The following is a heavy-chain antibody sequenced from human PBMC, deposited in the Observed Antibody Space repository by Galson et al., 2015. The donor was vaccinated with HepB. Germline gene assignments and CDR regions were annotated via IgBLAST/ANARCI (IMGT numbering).Heavy chain of an antibody. CDR3: TRWAGQWLLDY. V-gene: IGHV3-7*03. CDR2: INPDGSEG. CDR1: GFTFSGYW. Sequence: SLRLSCAASGFTFSGYWMSWARRAPGKGLEWVANINPDGSEGNYVDSVKGRFTISRDNAKNSLSLQMNSLSDEDTAVYYCTRWAGQWLLDYWGQGTLVTVSS. J-gene: IGHJ4*02. D-gene: IGHD6-19*01.